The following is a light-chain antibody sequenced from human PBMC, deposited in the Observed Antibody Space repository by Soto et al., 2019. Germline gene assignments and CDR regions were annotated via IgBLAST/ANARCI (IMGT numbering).Light chain of an antibody. V-gene: IGKV4-1*01. Sequence: DIVMTQSPDSLSVSLGERATINCKPSQTLLYSSNNKNYLAWFQQKPGRPPKLLIYWASTRNSGVPDRFSGSGSGTDFTLTISGLQAEDVAIYYCQQYYSVPVTFGQGTRLEVK. CDR1: QTLLYSSNNKNY. CDR2: WAS. J-gene: IGKJ5*01. CDR3: QQYYSVPVT.